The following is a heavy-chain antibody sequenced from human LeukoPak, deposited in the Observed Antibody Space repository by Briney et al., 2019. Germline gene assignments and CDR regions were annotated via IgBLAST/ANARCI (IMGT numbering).Heavy chain of an antibody. CDR1: GGSFSGYY. V-gene: IGHV4-34*01. D-gene: IGHD3-22*01. CDR2: INHSGST. Sequence: SETLSLTCAVYGGSFSGYYWSWIRQPPGKGLEWIGEINHSGSTNYNPSLKSRVTISVDTSKNQFSLKLSSVTAADTAVYYCARGDSSAPGIDYWGQGTLVTVSS. J-gene: IGHJ4*02. CDR3: ARGDSSAPGIDY.